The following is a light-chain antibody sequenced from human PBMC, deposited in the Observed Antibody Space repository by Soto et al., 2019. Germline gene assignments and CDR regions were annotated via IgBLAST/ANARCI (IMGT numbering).Light chain of an antibody. CDR3: QQYYGIPLT. J-gene: IGKJ4*01. CDR1: QGISSY. CDR2: AAS. Sequence: AIRMTQSPSSFSASTGDRVTITCRASQGISSYLAWYQQKPGKAPKLLIYAASTFESGGPSRFSGSGSATAFTLTTSCLQAEDVAAYHYQQYYGIPLTFGGGTKVEIK. V-gene: IGKV1-8*01.